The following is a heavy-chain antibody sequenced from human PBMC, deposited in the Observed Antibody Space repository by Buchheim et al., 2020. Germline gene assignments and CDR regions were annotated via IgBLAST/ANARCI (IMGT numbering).Heavy chain of an antibody. CDR3: AKHLRWFDP. CDR2: IKEDGSDK. Sequence: EVQLVESGGGLLKPGGSLRLSCAASGFTFSKAWMSWVRQAPGKGLEWVASIKEDGSDKNYVGSVKGRFTISRDNAENSLHLQMNSLRAEDTAVYYCAKHLRWFDPWGQGTL. V-gene: IGHV3-7*01. J-gene: IGHJ5*02. D-gene: IGHD3-16*01. CDR1: GFTFSKAW.